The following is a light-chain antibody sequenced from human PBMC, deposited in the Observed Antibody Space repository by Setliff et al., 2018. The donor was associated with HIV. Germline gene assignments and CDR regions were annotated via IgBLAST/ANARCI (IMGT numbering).Light chain of an antibody. V-gene: IGLV1-47*01. CDR1: NSNIGAGFD. Sequence: QSALTQPPSVSGAPGQRVTISCTGNNSNIGAGFDVHWYQQVPGAAPRLLIYGDTQRPSGVPDRFSGSKSATSASLAISGLRSEDEADYHCASWDDSLSGPVFGGGTKVTVL. J-gene: IGLJ2*01. CDR3: ASWDDSLSGPV. CDR2: GDT.